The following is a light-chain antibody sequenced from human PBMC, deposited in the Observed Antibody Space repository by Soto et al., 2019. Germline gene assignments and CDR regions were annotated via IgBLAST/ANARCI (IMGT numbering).Light chain of an antibody. CDR1: SSDVGGYNY. CDR3: SSYTSSSSLV. J-gene: IGLJ2*01. CDR2: EVS. V-gene: IGLV2-14*01. Sequence: QSVLTQPASVSVSPGQSITISCTGTSSDVGGYNYVSWYQQHPGKAPKLMIYEVSNRPSGVSNRSSGSKSGNTASLTISGLQAEDEADYYCSSYTSSSSLVFGGGTKLTVL.